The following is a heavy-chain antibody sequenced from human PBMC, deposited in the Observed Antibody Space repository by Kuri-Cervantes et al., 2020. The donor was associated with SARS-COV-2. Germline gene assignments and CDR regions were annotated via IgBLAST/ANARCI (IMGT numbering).Heavy chain of an antibody. J-gene: IGHJ4*02. CDR2: INPNSGGT. V-gene: IGHV1-2*04. D-gene: IGHD2-2*01. CDR1: GYTFTGYY. Sequence: ASVKVSCKTSGYTFTGYYIHWVRQAPGQGLEWMGWINPNSGGTNYAQQFQGWVTMTRDTSISTAYMETSKLRSDDTALYYCARASSTSWFGWFVRGGGLDYWGQGTLVTVSS. CDR3: ARASSTSWFGWFVRGGGLDY.